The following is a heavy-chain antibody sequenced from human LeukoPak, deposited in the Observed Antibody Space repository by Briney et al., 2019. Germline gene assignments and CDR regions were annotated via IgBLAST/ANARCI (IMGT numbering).Heavy chain of an antibody. CDR2: INPNSGGT. CDR3: ARVYDILTGYYRFDY. J-gene: IGHJ4*02. V-gene: IGHV1-2*02. Sequence: ASVKVSCTASGYTFTGYYMHWVRQAPGQGLEWMGWINPNSGGTNYAQKFQGRVTRTRDTSISTAYMELSRLRSDDTAVYYCARVYDILTGYYRFDYWGQGTLVTVSS. D-gene: IGHD3-9*01. CDR1: GYTFTGYY.